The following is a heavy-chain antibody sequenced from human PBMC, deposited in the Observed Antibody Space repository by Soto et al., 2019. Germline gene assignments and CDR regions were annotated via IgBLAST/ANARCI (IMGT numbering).Heavy chain of an antibody. CDR2: IYYSGST. CDR1: GGSISSYY. Sequence: LSLTCSVSGGSISSYYWSWIRQPPGKGLEWIGYIYYSGSTNYNPSFKSRVTISVDTPKNQFSLKLTSVTAADTAVYYCARDGTPYCSGGSCPSGMDVWGQGTTVTVSS. V-gene: IGHV4-59*01. CDR3: ARDGTPYCSGGSCPSGMDV. J-gene: IGHJ6*02. D-gene: IGHD2-15*01.